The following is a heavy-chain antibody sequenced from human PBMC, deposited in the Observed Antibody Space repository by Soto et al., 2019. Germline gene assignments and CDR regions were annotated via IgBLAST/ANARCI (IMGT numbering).Heavy chain of an antibody. V-gene: IGHV3-9*01. J-gene: IGHJ6*02. CDR1: GFTFDSFA. CDR3: ARGVAAAGKYYYYYYGMDV. Sequence: DVELVESGGGLVQPGRSLRLSCAASGFTFDSFAMQWIRQVPGKGLEWVSSISWNSATIAYADSVKGRFTISRDNANNVVYLQMNNLRAEDTAFYYCARGVAAAGKYYYYYYGMDVWGQGTTVTVSS. CDR2: ISWNSATI. D-gene: IGHD6-13*01.